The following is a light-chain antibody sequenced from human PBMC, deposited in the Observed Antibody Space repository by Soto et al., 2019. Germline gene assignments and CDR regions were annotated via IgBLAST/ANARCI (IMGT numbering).Light chain of an antibody. CDR3: QQHETLIT. CDR1: QSVSSN. J-gene: IGKJ5*01. CDR2: GAF. V-gene: IGKV3D-15*01. Sequence: EIMMTKSPATLSVSPGERATFSCRAGQSVSSNLAWYQQKPGQAPRLLIYGAFTRATGIPDRFSGSGSGTDFTLTISRLEPEDFAVYYCQQHETLITFGQGTRLEI.